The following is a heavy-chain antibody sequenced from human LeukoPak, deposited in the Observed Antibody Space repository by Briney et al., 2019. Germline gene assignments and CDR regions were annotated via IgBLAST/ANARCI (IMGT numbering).Heavy chain of an antibody. CDR3: ARDVGDL. J-gene: IGHJ4*02. Sequence: SGGSLRLSCAPSGFTFSTYWMGWVRQAPGKGLEWLANINQGGSEKYYVDSVTGRFTISRDNAKNSLFLQMNSLRAEDTAVYYCARDVGDLWGQGTLVTVSS. D-gene: IGHD2-21*02. CDR2: INQGGSEK. CDR1: GFTFSTYW. V-gene: IGHV3-7*01.